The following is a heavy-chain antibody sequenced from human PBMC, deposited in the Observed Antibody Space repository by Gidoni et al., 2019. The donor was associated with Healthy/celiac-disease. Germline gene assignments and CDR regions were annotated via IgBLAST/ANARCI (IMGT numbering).Heavy chain of an antibody. CDR1: GGSISSSSYY. Sequence: QLQLQASGPGLVKPSETLSLTCTVSGGSISSSSYYWGWIRQPPGKGLEWIGSIYYSGSTYYNPSLKSRVTISVDTSKNQFSLELSSVTAADTAVYYCARGAGWANYGSGSPRDYWGQGTLVTVSS. CDR2: IYYSGST. J-gene: IGHJ4*02. CDR3: ARGAGWANYGSGSPRDY. V-gene: IGHV4-39*01. D-gene: IGHD3-10*01.